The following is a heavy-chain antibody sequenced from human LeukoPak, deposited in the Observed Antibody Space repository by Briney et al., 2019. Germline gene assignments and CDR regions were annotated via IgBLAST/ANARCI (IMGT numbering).Heavy chain of an antibody. CDR2: TYYRSKWYN. CDR1: GDRVSSNSVT. V-gene: IGHV6-1*01. D-gene: IGHD3-10*01. Sequence: SQTLSLTCAISGDRVSSNSVTWHWIRQSPSRGLEWLGRTYYRSKWYNDYAVSVKSRITINPDTSKNQFSLQLNSVTPEDTAVYYCARDQVYYYGSGSYYVPFDPWGQGTLVTVSS. J-gene: IGHJ5*02. CDR3: ARDQVYYYGSGSYYVPFDP.